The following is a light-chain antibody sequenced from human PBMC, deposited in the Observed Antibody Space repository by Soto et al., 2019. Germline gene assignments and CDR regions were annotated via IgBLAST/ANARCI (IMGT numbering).Light chain of an antibody. CDR2: KAS. CDR3: QQYNSFYT. V-gene: IGKV1-5*03. Sequence: DIPMTQSPSTLSASVGDRVTITCRASQSISSWLAWYQQKPGKSPKLLIYKASSLESGVPSRFSGSGSGTDFTLTISSLHHDDFATYYCQQYNSFYTFGQGTKLEIK. CDR1: QSISSW. J-gene: IGKJ2*01.